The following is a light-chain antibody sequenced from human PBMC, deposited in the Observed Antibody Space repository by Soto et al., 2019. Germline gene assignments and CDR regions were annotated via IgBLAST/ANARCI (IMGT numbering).Light chain of an antibody. J-gene: IGKJ1*01. CDR3: QQYNSYPRT. CDR1: QSISSW. Sequence: DIQMTHSPSTLSASVGDRVPITCRASQSISSWLAWYQQKPGKAPKLLIYDASSLESGVPSRFSGSGSGTEFTLTISSLQPDDFATYYCQQYNSYPRTFGQGTKVDIK. V-gene: IGKV1-5*01. CDR2: DAS.